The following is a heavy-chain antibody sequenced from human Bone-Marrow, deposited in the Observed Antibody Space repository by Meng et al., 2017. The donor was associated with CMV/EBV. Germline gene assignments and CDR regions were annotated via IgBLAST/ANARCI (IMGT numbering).Heavy chain of an antibody. CDR2: ISAYNGNT. Sequence: ASVKVSCKASGYTFTSYGISWVRQAPGQGLEWMGWISAYNGNTNYAQKLQGRVTMTTDTSTSTAYMELRSLRSDDTAVYYCARIPKVFDSSSLGGDYWGQGTLVTSPQ. J-gene: IGHJ4*02. CDR3: ARIPKVFDSSSLGGDY. D-gene: IGHD6-6*01. V-gene: IGHV1-18*01. CDR1: GYTFTSYG.